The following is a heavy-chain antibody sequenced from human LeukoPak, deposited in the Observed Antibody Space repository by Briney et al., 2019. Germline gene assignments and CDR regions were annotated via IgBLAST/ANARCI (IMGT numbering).Heavy chain of an antibody. V-gene: IGHV1-2*02. Sequence: AAVTVSCMASGYTFTDYYIHWVRQPPGQGGEGMGWMNPSSGATKDTQKFQGRFIMTRDTSINTAYLDLSSLKSEDTAVYFCARDVWTVATSGGGGFGLWGQGALVIVSS. D-gene: IGHD6-13*01. CDR1: GYTFTDYY. J-gene: IGHJ5*02. CDR3: ARDVWTVATSGGGGFGL. CDR2: MNPSSGAT.